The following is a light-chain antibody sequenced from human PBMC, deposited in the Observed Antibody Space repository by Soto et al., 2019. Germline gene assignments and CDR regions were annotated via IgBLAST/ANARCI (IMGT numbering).Light chain of an antibody. Sequence: EIMMTQSPGTLSVSPGERATLSCRASQNVGDQLAWYQQKPGQPPRLLIYGVSTRAAGTPARFSGSGSGTDFTLTIGSLQSEDFAVYYCQHYHGWVKTFGQGTKVEIK. CDR3: QHYHGWVKT. CDR2: GVS. V-gene: IGKV3D-15*01. J-gene: IGKJ2*01. CDR1: QNVGDQ.